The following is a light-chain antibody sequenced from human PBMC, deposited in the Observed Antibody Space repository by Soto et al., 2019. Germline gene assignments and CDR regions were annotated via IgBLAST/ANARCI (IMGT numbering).Light chain of an antibody. CDR1: QDISDY. CDR3: LQLDSYPRT. CDR2: EAS. Sequence: DIQLTQSPSFLSASVGDRVTITCRASQDISDYLAWYQQKPGKAPNLLIYEASTLQSGVPSRFSGSGSGTEFTLSVRSLQPEDFATYYCLQLDSYPRTFGQGTKVDIK. J-gene: IGKJ1*01. V-gene: IGKV1-9*01.